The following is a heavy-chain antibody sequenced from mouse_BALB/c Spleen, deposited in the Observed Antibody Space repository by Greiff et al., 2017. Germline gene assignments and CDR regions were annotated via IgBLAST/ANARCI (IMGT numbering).Heavy chain of an antibody. J-gene: IGHJ4*01. V-gene: IGHV2-5-1*01. D-gene: IGHD2-1*01. CDR1: GFSLTSYG. CDR3: AKNDGNYVYAMDY. CDR2: IWRGGST. Sequence: VQLQESGPSLVQPSQSLSITCTVSGFSLTSYGVHWVRQSPGKGLEWLGVIWRGGSTDYNAAFMSRLSITKDNSKSQVFFKMNSLQADDTAIYYCAKNDGNYVYAMDYWGQGTSVTVSS.